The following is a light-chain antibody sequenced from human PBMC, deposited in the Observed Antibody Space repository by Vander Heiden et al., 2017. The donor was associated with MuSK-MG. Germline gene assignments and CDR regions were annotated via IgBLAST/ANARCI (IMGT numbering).Light chain of an antibody. CDR3: CSYTSSGTYL. CDR2: NVN. CDR1: ARDVGNYDC. Sequence: QSALIQPPSVFGSPGQSVTISCSGTARDVGNYDCVPWYQQHPGTVPKPMIYNVNSPPSGVPDRFAGSRSGNTASMTISGPQAEDEADYQCCSYTSSGTYLFGGRSRLTVL. V-gene: IGLV2-18*02. J-gene: IGLJ2*01.